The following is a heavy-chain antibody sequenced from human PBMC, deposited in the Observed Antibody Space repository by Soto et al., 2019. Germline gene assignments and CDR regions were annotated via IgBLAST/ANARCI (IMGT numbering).Heavy chain of an antibody. CDR3: ARDKARNYFDY. J-gene: IGHJ4*02. CDR2: IYYSGST. V-gene: IGHV4-31*03. CDR1: VGSVSSGGYY. Sequence: SETLSLTCTVSVGSVSSGGYYWSWIRQHPGKGLEWIGYIYYSGSTYYNPSLKSRVTISVDTSKNQFSLKLSSVTAADTAVYYCARDKARNYFDYWGQGTLVTVSS.